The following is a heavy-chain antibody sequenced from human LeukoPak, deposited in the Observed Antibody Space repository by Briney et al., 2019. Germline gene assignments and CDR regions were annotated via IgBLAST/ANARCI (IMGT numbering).Heavy chain of an antibody. J-gene: IGHJ5*02. CDR2: INQSGST. D-gene: IGHD3-22*01. Sequence: SETLSLTCGVYSGSLSGYYWSWIRQPPGKGLEWIGEINQSGSTNYNPSLKSRVTISIDMAKNQFSLKLSSVTAADTAVYYCARGQATYYYDTRGNWFDPWGQGTLVTVSS. CDR3: ARGQATYYYDTRGNWFDP. V-gene: IGHV4-34*01. CDR1: SGSLSGYY.